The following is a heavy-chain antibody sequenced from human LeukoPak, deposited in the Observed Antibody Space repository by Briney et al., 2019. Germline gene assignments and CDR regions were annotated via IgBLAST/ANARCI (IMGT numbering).Heavy chain of an antibody. CDR3: AKDPEPYDFHYFDY. V-gene: IGHV3-23*01. Sequence: GGSLRLSCAASRFTFSSYAMSWLRQAPGKGLEWVSTISNNGISTYYADSVKGRFTISRDNSKNTLYLQVNGLRAEDTAVYYCAKDPEPYDFHYFDYWGQGTLVTVSS. D-gene: IGHD3-3*01. J-gene: IGHJ4*02. CDR2: ISNNGIST. CDR1: RFTFSSYA.